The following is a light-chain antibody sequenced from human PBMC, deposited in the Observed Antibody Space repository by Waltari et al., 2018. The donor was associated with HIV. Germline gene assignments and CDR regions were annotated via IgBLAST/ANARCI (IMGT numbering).Light chain of an antibody. CDR2: DAS. V-gene: IGKV3-11*01. CDR1: QTVSNW. J-gene: IGKJ4*01. CDR3: QKGLIWPLT. Sequence: EVVLTQSPATLSLSPGERATLSCRASQTVSNWLAWYQQKPGQAPRLLIYDASNRATGIPARFSGSGSGTDFTLTITSLEPEDFAVYYCQKGLIWPLTFGGGTNVEIK.